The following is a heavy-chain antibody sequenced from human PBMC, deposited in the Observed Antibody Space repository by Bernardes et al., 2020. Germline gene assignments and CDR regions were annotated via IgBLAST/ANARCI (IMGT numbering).Heavy chain of an antibody. D-gene: IGHD3-10*01. CDR3: ARGPVVRGVKESGGSWFDP. CDR2: INHSGST. Sequence: SETLSLTCAVYGWSFSGYYWSWIRQPPGKGLEWIGEINHSGSTNYNPSLKSRVTISVDTSKNQFSLTLSSVTAADTAVYYCARGPVVRGVKESGGSWFDPGGQGTLGTVSS. CDR1: GWSFSGYY. V-gene: IGHV4-34*01. J-gene: IGHJ5*02.